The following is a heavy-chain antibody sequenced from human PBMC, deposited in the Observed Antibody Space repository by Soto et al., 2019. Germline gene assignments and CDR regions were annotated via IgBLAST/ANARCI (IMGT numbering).Heavy chain of an antibody. V-gene: IGHV3-23*01. D-gene: IGHD3-22*01. CDR1: GFTFTTYT. CDR2: ISGSGGRT. Sequence: WGSLRLSCAASGFTFTTYTMTWVRQAPGKGLEWVSTISGSGGRTHYADSVQGRFTISRDNAKNSLYLQMNSLRAEDTAVYYCASLGIVVVSNDAFDIWGQGTLVTVSS. CDR3: ASLGIVVVSNDAFDI. J-gene: IGHJ3*02.